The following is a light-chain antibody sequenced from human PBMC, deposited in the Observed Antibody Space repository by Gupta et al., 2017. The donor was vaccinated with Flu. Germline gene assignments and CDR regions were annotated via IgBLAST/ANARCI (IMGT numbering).Light chain of an antibody. J-gene: IGKJ4*01. CDR2: AAS. V-gene: IGKV1-39*01. CDR3: QQSHTTPLT. CDR1: QSITSY. Sequence: DIQMTQSPSSLSASVRDRVTLTCRASQSITSYLNWYQQKPGKAPKLLIYAASSLQSGVPSRFSGSGSGTDFTLTISSLQPEDFATYYCQQSHTTPLTFGGGTKVEIK.